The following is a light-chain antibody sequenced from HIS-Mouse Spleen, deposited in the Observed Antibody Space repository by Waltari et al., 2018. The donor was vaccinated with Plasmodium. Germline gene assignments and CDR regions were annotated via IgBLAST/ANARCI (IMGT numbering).Light chain of an antibody. CDR2: EDS. J-gene: IGLJ3*02. CDR1: ALPKKY. CDR3: YSTDSSGNHRV. Sequence: SYELTQPPSVSVSPGQTARITCSGDALPKKYAYWYQQKSGQAPVLVIYEDSKRPSGIRERLCGSSYGTMATLTISGAQVEDEADYYCYSTDSSGNHRVFGGGTKLTVL. V-gene: IGLV3-10*01.